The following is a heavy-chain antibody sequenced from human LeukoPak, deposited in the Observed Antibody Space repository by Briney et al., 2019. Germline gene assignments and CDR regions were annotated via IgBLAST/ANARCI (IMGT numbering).Heavy chain of an antibody. CDR1: GGSISSYY. D-gene: IGHD3-22*01. V-gene: IGHV4-59*01. CDR2: IYYSGST. CDR3: ARDPGYYDSGGYYYVSRTYYFDY. Sequence: PSETLSLTCTVSGGSISSYYWSWIRQPPGKGPEWIGYIYYSGSTNYNPSLKSRVTISVDTSKNQFSLKLSSVTAADTAVYYCARDPGYYDSGGYYYVSRTYYFDYWGQGTLVTVSS. J-gene: IGHJ4*02.